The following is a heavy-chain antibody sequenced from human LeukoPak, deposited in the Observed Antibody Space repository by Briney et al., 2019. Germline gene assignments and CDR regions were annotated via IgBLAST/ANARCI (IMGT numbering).Heavy chain of an antibody. Sequence: GGSLRLSCAASGFTFSNYWMHWVRQAPGKGLVWVSRINSDGSSTTYADSVKGRFTISRDNAKNTLYLQMNSRRAEDTAVYYCARARYSYSSGWYAWGQGTLVTVSS. CDR1: GFTFSNYW. CDR2: INSDGSST. D-gene: IGHD6-19*01. V-gene: IGHV3-74*01. J-gene: IGHJ4*02. CDR3: ARARYSYSSGWYA.